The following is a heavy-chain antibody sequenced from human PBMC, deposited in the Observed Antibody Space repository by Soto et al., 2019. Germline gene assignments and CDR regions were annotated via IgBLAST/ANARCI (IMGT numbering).Heavy chain of an antibody. CDR1: GGSINTVGYY. D-gene: IGHD6-25*01. CDR3: AKESGGYDSSTRYGLDV. Sequence: SEILSLTCSVSGGSINTVGYYWTWIRQQPGKGLEWIGYIYYSGSRDYNPSLKSRVSMSVDASKNQFSLNLTSVTAADTAVYYCAKESGGYDSSTRYGLDVWGQGTTVTVSS. V-gene: IGHV4-31*03. J-gene: IGHJ6*02. CDR2: IYYSGSR.